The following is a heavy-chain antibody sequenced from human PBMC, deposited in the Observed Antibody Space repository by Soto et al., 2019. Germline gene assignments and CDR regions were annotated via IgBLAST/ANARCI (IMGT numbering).Heavy chain of an antibody. CDR2: IYYSGST. J-gene: IGHJ3*02. Sequence: PSETLSLTCTLSGDSISSGNYYWGWIRHSPGKGLEWIAYIYYSGSTYWNQSLRGRITISVDTCKNQFSLKLSSVTAADTAVYYCARDIPGIAAAGTRLDAFDIWGQGTMVTVSS. CDR3: ARDIPGIAAAGTRLDAFDI. V-gene: IGHV4-30-4*01. D-gene: IGHD6-13*01. CDR1: GDSISSGNYY.